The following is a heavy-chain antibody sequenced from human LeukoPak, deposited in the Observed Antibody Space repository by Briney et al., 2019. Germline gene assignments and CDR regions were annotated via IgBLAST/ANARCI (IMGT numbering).Heavy chain of an antibody. D-gene: IGHD6-6*01. CDR1: GFTFSPYT. J-gene: IGHJ3*01. Sequence: PGGSLRLSCAASGFTFSPYTMHWFRQPPGKGLEGLSYINTGSTTIYYADSVKGRFTISRDNAKNSLYLQLNSLRAEDTAVYYCARDSSVCAFDVWGQGTMVTVSS. V-gene: IGHV3-48*01. CDR2: INTGSTTI. CDR3: ARDSSVCAFDV.